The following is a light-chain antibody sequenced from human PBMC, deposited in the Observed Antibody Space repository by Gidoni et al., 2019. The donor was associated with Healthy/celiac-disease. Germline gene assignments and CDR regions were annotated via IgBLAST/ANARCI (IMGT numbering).Light chain of an antibody. CDR2: AAS. CDR1: QSISSY. Sequence: DTQMTQLPSSLSAAVGGRVTITCRASQSISSYLNWYQQKPGKAPKLLIYAASSLQSGVPSRFSGSGSGTDFTLTISSLQPEDFATYYCQQSYSTPLAFGPXTKVDIK. CDR3: QQSYSTPLA. J-gene: IGKJ3*01. V-gene: IGKV1-39*01.